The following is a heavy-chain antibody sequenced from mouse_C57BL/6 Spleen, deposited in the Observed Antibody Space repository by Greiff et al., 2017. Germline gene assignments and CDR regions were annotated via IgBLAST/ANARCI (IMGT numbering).Heavy chain of an antibody. Sequence: QQSCKASGYTFTSYWMQWVKQRPGQGLEWIGEIDPSDSYTNYNQKFKGKATLTVDTSSSTAYMQLSSLTSEDSAVYYCAALSSYGAMDYWGQGTSVTVSS. CDR2: IDPSDSYT. J-gene: IGHJ4*01. CDR3: AALSSYGAMDY. V-gene: IGHV1-50*01. D-gene: IGHD1-1*01. CDR1: GYTFTSYW.